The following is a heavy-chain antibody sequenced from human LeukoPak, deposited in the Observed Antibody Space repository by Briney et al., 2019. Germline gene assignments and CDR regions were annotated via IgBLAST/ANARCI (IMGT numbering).Heavy chain of an antibody. CDR2: MNPNSSNT. V-gene: IGHV1-8*01. Sequence: GASVKLSCKASGYTFTSYDINWVRQATGQGLEGMGWMNPNSSNTGYAQNFQVRVTMTRNTSISTAYMELRSLRSEATAVYYCAILPTPRERITMVRGVITYWFAPWGQGTLVTVSS. J-gene: IGHJ5*02. CDR1: GYTFTSYD. CDR3: AILPTPRERITMVRGVITYWFAP. D-gene: IGHD3-10*01.